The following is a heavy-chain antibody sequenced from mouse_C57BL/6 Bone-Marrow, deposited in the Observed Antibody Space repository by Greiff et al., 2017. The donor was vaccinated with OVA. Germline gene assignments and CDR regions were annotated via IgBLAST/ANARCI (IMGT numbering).Heavy chain of an antibody. CDR1: GYTFTSYD. CDR3: AKPNYYGSSPFAY. D-gene: IGHD1-1*01. V-gene: IGHV1-85*01. CDR2: IYPRDGST. J-gene: IGHJ3*01. Sequence: QVQLQQSRPELVKPGASVKLSCKASGYTFTSYDINWVKQRPGQGLEWIGWIYPRDGSTKYNEKFKGKATLTVDTSSSTAYMELHSLTSEDSAVYFCAKPNYYGSSPFAYWGQGTLVTVSA.